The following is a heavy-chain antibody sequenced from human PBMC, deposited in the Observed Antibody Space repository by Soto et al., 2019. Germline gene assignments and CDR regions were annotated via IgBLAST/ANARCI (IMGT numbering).Heavy chain of an antibody. Sequence: LRLSCAASGFTFSSYAMSWVRQAPWKGLEWVSLITGSGGDTYYADSVKARFTISSDNSRNTLYLQMNSLRAEDTAVYYCAKAAGSSWANEHFQHWGQGTLVTVSS. CDR2: ITGSGGDT. D-gene: IGHD6-13*01. CDR1: GFTFSSYA. J-gene: IGHJ1*01. CDR3: AKAAGSSWANEHFQH. V-gene: IGHV3-23*01.